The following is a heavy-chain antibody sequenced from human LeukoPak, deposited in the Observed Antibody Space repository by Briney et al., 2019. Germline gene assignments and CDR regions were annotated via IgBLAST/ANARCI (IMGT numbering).Heavy chain of an antibody. CDR3: ARIKVPAAVDP. CDR2: IYYSGST. D-gene: IGHD2-2*01. V-gene: IGHV4-59*01. Sequence: SETLSLTCTVSGGSISSYYWSWIRQPPGKGLEWIGYIYYSGSTNYNPSLKSRVTISVDTSKNQFSLKLSSVTAADTAVYYCARIKVPAAVDPWGQGALVTVSS. J-gene: IGHJ5*02. CDR1: GGSISSYY.